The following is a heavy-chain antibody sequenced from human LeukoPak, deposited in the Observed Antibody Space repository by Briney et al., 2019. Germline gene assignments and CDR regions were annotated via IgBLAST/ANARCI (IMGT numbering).Heavy chain of an antibody. V-gene: IGHV1-69*06. Sequence: SVKVSCKASGGTFSSYAISWVRQAPGQGLEWMGGIIPIFGTANYAQKFQGRVTITADKSTSTAYMELSSLRSEDTAVYYCARESGYSYGFDYWGQGTLVTVSS. D-gene: IGHD5-18*01. J-gene: IGHJ4*02. CDR3: ARESGYSYGFDY. CDR1: GGTFSSYA. CDR2: IIPIFGTA.